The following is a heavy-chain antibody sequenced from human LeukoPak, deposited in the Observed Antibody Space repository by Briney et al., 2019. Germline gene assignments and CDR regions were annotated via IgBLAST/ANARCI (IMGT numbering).Heavy chain of an antibody. Sequence: PSETLSLTCTVSGGSISSGSYCWSWIRQPAGKGLEWIGRICASGSTNYNPSLKSRVTISVDTSKNQFSMKLSSVAAADTAVYYCARGLSNLEYWGQGTLVTVSS. J-gene: IGHJ4*02. CDR2: ICASGST. D-gene: IGHD4-11*01. V-gene: IGHV4-61*02. CDR1: GGSISSGSYC. CDR3: ARGLSNLEY.